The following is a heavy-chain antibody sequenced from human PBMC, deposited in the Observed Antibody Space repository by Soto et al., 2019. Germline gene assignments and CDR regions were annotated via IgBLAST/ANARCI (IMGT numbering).Heavy chain of an antibody. J-gene: IGHJ6*02. V-gene: IGHV3-23*01. D-gene: IGHD6-13*01. CDR3: ARDMQGSSWYDSYYYYGMDV. Sequence: EVQLLESGGGLVQPGGSLRLSCAASGFTFSSYAMSWVRQAPGKGLEWVSAISGSGGSTYYADSVKGRFTISRDNSKNTLYLQMNSLRAEDTAVYYCARDMQGSSWYDSYYYYGMDVWGQGTTVTVSS. CDR2: ISGSGGST. CDR1: GFTFSSYA.